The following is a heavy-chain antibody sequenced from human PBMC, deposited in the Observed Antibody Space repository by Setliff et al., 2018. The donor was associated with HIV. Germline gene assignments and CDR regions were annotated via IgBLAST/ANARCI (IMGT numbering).Heavy chain of an antibody. V-gene: IGHV3-53*01. CDR3: ATSRWTWGPDGFDI. D-gene: IGHD1-1*01. J-gene: IGHJ3*02. CDR1: EFSVSDKY. Sequence: PGGSLRLSCAASEFSVSDKYMGWVRQAPGKELEWVAVIYSVDTHYGDSVKGRFTISRDNSKNTLYLQMNSLRAEDTALYYCATSRWTWGPDGFDIWGQGTTVTVSS. CDR2: IYSVDT.